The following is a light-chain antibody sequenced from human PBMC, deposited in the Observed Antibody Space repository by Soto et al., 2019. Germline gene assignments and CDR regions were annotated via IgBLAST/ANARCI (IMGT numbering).Light chain of an antibody. V-gene: IGKV3D-20*02. CDR1: QSVSNNY. J-gene: IGKJ3*01. Sequence: EVVLTQSPGTLSLSPGERATLSCRASQSVSNNYLAWYQQKPGQAPRLLIFDASYRATGIPGRFSGSGSGTDFTLTISSLEPEDFAVYYCQQRSSWSATFGPGTKVAIK. CDR2: DAS. CDR3: QQRSSWSAT.